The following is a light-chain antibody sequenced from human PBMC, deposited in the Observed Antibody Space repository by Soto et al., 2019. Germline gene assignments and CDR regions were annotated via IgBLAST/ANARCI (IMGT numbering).Light chain of an antibody. CDR2: AAS. J-gene: IGKJ4*01. CDR1: RSISTF. V-gene: IGKV1-9*01. CDR3: QHLNSYPRALA. Sequence: DIQLTQSPSFLSASVGDRVTITCRASRSISTFLAWYQQKPGKAPKLLIYAASTLESGVSLRFSGSGSGTEFTLTITSLQPEDFATYYCQHLNSYPRALAFDGGTKVEI.